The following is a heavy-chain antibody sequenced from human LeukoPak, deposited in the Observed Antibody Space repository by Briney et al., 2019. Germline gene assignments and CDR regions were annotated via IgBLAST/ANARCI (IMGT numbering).Heavy chain of an antibody. D-gene: IGHD2-15*01. CDR2: IKSKSDGGTT. CDR1: GFTFSNAW. V-gene: IGHV3-15*07. CDR3: TTDFSPAATLSYFDH. Sequence: GGSLRLSCAASGFTFSNAWMNWVRQAPGKGLEWVGRIKSKSDGGTTDYAAPDQGSFTLSSDDSKNPLYLQLHSLKTEDTAVYYCTTDFSPAATLSYFDHGGQGTLLPVSS. J-gene: IGHJ4*02.